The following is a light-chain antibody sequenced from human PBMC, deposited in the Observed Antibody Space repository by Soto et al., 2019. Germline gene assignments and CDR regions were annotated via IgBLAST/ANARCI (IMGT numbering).Light chain of an antibody. CDR3: QQYDDGPRT. V-gene: IGKV3-15*01. CDR2: DAS. Sequence: EIVMTQSPATLSVSPGERVTLSCRASQSVSNKLAWSQQKPGQAPRLLLYDASGRAGSVPARLSGSGSGTEFILTVSRLLSEDFAVYFCQQYDDGPRTSGQGAKVEFK. J-gene: IGKJ1*01. CDR1: QSVSNK.